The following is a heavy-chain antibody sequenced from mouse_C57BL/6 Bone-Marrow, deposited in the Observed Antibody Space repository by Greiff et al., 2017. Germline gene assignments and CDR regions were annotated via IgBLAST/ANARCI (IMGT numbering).Heavy chain of an antibody. J-gene: IGHJ1*03. CDR2: IYWDDDK. CDR3: ARSYYDGSSYVDWYFDV. CDR1: GFSLSTSGMG. V-gene: IGHV8-12*01. D-gene: IGHD1-1*01. Sequence: QVTLKESGPGILQSSQTLSLTCSFSGFSLSTSGMGVSWIRQPSGKGLEWLAHIYWDDDKRYNPSLKSRLPISTDTSRNPVILKITSVDTADTATYYGARSYYDGSSYVDWYFDVWGTGTTVTVSA.